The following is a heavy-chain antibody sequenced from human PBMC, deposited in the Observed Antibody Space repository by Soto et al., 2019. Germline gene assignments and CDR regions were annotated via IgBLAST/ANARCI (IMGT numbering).Heavy chain of an antibody. CDR3: ARDSQYSTDWQRFDS. Sequence: QVQLVQSGVEVKKPGASVKVSCKASGYTFTNYAISWVRQAPGRGLEWMGWVNTYNGNPKYAQILQGRVTMTTATSTGTAYMELTNLKSDDSAIYYCARDSQYSTDWQRFDSWGQGTLVTVSS. CDR1: GYTFTNYA. CDR2: VNTYNGNP. D-gene: IGHD6-6*01. V-gene: IGHV1-18*01. J-gene: IGHJ4*02.